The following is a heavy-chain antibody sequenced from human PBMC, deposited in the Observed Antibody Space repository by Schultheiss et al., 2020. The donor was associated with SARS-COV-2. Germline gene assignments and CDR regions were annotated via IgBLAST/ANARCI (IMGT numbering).Heavy chain of an antibody. D-gene: IGHD3-22*01. Sequence: SETLSLTCTVSGGSISSYYWSWIRQPPGKGLEWIGEINHSGSTNYNPSLKSRVTISVDTSKNQFSLKLSSVTAADTAVYYCARRLYDSSGYVDYWGQGTLVTVSS. CDR1: GGSISSYY. J-gene: IGHJ4*02. CDR3: ARRLYDSSGYVDY. V-gene: IGHV4-34*01. CDR2: INHSGST.